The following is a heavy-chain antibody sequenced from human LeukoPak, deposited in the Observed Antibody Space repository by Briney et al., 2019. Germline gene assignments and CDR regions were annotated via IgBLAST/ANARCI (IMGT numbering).Heavy chain of an antibody. Sequence: GGSLRLSCAASGFTLSGYGMHWVRQAPGKGLEWVSSINPSSNYIYYTDSVKGRFTVSRDNAKNSLFLQMNSLRAEDTAVYYCARDHYNILTGYFSYWGQGTLVAVSS. CDR3: ARDHYNILTGYFSY. D-gene: IGHD3-9*01. CDR2: INPSSNYI. CDR1: GFTLSGYG. V-gene: IGHV3-21*01. J-gene: IGHJ4*02.